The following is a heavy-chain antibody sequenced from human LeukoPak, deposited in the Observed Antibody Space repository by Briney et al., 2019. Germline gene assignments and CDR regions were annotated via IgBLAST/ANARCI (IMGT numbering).Heavy chain of an antibody. CDR1: GGSISGFH. D-gene: IGHD5-18*01. CDR2: IYDSGST. V-gene: IGHV4-59*08. CDR3: ARQGGYSYGYLDY. Sequence: SETLSLTCTVSGGSISGFHWNWIRQPPGKGLEWIGYIYDSGSTNYNPSLKSRVTISVDTSKNQFSLKLSSVTAADTAVYYCARQGGYSYGYLDYWGQGTLVTVSS. J-gene: IGHJ4*02.